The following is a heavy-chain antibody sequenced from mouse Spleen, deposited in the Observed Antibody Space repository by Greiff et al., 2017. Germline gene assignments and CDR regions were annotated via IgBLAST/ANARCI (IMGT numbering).Heavy chain of an antibody. CDR1: GFSLTSYG. J-gene: IGHJ4*01. V-gene: IGHV2-2*01. D-gene: IGHD2-1*01. Sequence: VQLQESGPGLVQPSQSLSITCTVSGFSLTSYGVHWVRQSPGKGLEWLGVIWSGGSTDYNAAFISRLSISKDNSKSQVFFKMNSLQADDTAIYYCARKGGNYPYYAMDYWGQGTSVTVSS. CDR3: ARKGGNYPYYAMDY. CDR2: IWSGGST.